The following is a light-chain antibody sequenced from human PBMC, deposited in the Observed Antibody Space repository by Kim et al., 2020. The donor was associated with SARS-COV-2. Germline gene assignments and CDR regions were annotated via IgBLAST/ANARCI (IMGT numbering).Light chain of an antibody. CDR1: SNNVGNRG. Sequence: QTDTPTVTGNSNNVGNRGAAWLQQHQGHPPKLLSYRNNNRPSGISERLSASRSGNTASLTITGLQPEDEADYYCSAWDSSLSAWVFGGGTQLTVL. J-gene: IGLJ3*02. V-gene: IGLV10-54*01. CDR3: SAWDSSLSAWV. CDR2: RNN.